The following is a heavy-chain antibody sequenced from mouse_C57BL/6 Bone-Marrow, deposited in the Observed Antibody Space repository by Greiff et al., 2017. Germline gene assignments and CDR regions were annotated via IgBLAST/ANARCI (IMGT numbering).Heavy chain of an antibody. Sequence: QVTLKVCGPELVKPGASVKISCKASGYAFSSSWMNWVKQRPGKGLEWIGRIYPGDGDTNYNGKFKGKATLTADKSSSTAYMQLSSLTSEDSAVYFCAKLLLAGGYYAMDYWGQGTSVTVSS. CDR1: GYAFSSSW. CDR2: IYPGDGDT. J-gene: IGHJ4*01. V-gene: IGHV1-82*01. CDR3: AKLLLAGGYYAMDY. D-gene: IGHD1-1*02.